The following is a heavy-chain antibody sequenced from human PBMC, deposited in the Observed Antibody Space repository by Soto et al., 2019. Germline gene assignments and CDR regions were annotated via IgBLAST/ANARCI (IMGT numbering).Heavy chain of an antibody. Sequence: HPGGSLRLSCAASGFTFSSYAMSWVRQAPGKGLEWVSGISGGGSNTFYADYVKGRFTISRDNSKNTLLLQMNSLGAEDTAVYYCAKDSNKYSSSLRGRYFDYWGQGIGVTVSS. V-gene: IGHV3-23*01. J-gene: IGHJ4*02. CDR2: ISGGGSNT. D-gene: IGHD4-4*01. CDR1: GFTFSSYA. CDR3: AKDSNKYSSSLRGRYFDY.